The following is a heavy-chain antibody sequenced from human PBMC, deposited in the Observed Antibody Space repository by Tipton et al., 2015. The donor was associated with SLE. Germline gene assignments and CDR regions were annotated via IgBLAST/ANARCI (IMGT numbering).Heavy chain of an antibody. Sequence: SLRLSCAASGFTFTSYSVHWVRQAPGKGLEWVSSISSSSTYIFYADSVRGRFTISRDNAKNSLYLQMNSLRAEDTAVYYCATKGIAADSFDYWGQGTLVTVPS. CDR2: ISSSSTYI. CDR1: GFTFTSYS. J-gene: IGHJ4*02. CDR3: ATKGIAADSFDY. V-gene: IGHV3-21*03. D-gene: IGHD6-6*01.